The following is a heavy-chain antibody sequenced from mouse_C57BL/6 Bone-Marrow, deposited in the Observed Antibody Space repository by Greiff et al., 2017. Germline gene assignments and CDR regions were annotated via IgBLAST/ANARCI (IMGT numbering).Heavy chain of an antibody. V-gene: IGHV1-26*01. CDR2: INPNNGGT. Sequence: EVQLQQSGPELVKPGASVKISCKASGYTFTDYYMNWVKQSHGKSLEWIGDINPNNGGTSYNYKFKGKATLTVDTSSSTAYMELRSLTSEDSAVYYCARRGDLRGNAMDYWGQGTSVTVSS. D-gene: IGHD1-1*01. CDR3: ARRGDLRGNAMDY. J-gene: IGHJ4*01. CDR1: GYTFTDYY.